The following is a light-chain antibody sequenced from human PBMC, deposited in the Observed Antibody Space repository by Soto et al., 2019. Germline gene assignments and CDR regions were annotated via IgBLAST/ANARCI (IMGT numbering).Light chain of an antibody. CDR3: SSYTSSSTLLYV. CDR1: SSDVGGYNY. Sequence: QSALTQPASVSGSPGQSITISCTGTSSDVGGYNYVSWYQQHPGKAPKLMIYDVSNRPSGVSNRFSGSKSGNTASLTISGLQAEDEVDYYCSSYTSSSTLLYVFGTGTKLTV. CDR2: DVS. V-gene: IGLV2-14*01. J-gene: IGLJ1*01.